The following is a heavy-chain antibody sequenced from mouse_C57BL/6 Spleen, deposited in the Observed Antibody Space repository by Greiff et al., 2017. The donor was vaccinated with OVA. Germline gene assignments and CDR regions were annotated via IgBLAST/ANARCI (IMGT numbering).Heavy chain of an antibody. V-gene: IGHV1-26*01. J-gene: IGHJ1*03. CDR3: ARKSLLFDYWYFDV. Sequence: VQLQQSGPELVKPGASVKISCKASGYTFTDYYMNWVKQSHGKSLEWIGDINPNNGGTSYNQKFKGKATLTVDKSSSTAYMELRSLTSEDSAVYYCARKSLLFDYWYFDVWGTGTTVTVSS. CDR2: INPNNGGT. CDR1: GYTFTDYY. D-gene: IGHD2-1*01.